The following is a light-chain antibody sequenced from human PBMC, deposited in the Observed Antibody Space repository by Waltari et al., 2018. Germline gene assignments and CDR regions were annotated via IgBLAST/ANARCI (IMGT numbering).Light chain of an antibody. CDR3: QQLNSYPRT. CDR2: AAS. J-gene: IGKJ1*01. V-gene: IGKV1-9*01. CDR1: QDISSY. Sequence: DIQLTQSPSFLSASVGDRVTITCRASQDISSYLAWYQQKPGKAPKLLIYAASSLQSGVPPRFSGSGSGSDFTLTISSLQPEDIATYYCQQLNSYPRTFGQGTRVEIK.